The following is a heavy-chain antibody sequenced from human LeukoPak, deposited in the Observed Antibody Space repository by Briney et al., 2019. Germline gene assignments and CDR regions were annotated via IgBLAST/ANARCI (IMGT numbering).Heavy chain of an antibody. V-gene: IGHV4-30-4*01. CDR3: ARLGYCSSTSCYGFYYYYGMGV. D-gene: IGHD2-2*01. CDR1: GGSISSGDYY. CDR2: IYYSGST. Sequence: PSQTLSLTCTVSGGSISSGDYYWSWIRQPPGKGLEWIGYIYYSGSTYYNPSLKSRVTISVDTSKNQFSLKLSSVTAADTAVYYCARLGYCSSTSCYGFYYYYGMGVWGQGTTVTVSS. J-gene: IGHJ6*02.